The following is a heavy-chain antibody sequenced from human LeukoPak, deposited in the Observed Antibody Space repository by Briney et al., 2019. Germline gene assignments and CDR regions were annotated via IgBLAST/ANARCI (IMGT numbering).Heavy chain of an antibody. V-gene: IGHV3-30-3*01. CDR1: GFTFSSYA. J-gene: IGHJ4*02. Sequence: PGRSLRLSWAASGFTFSSYAMHWVRQAPGKGLEWVAVISYDGSNKYYADSVKGRFTISRDNSKNTLYLQMNSLRAEDTAVYYCARDCEWLRSGYFDYWGQGTLVTVSS. D-gene: IGHD5-12*01. CDR3: ARDCEWLRSGYFDY. CDR2: ISYDGSNK.